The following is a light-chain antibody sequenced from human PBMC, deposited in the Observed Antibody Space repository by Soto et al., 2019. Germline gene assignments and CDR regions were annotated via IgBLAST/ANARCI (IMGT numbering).Light chain of an antibody. CDR3: SSYTSSSTLV. CDR2: EVS. Sequence: QSALTQPASVSGSPGQSITISCTGTSSDVGGYNYVSWYQQHPGKAPKLMIYEVSNRPSGVSNRFSGSKSGNKASLTISGLQAEDEADYYCSSYTSSSTLVFGGGTKLTLL. V-gene: IGLV2-14*01. J-gene: IGLJ2*01. CDR1: SSDVGGYNY.